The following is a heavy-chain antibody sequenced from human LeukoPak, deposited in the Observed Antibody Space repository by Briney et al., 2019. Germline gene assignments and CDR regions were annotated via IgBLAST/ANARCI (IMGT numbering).Heavy chain of an antibody. J-gene: IGHJ4*02. Sequence: GGSLRLSCAASGFTFSSYEMNWVRQAPGKGLEWVSYISSSGSYIYYADSVKGRFTISRDNSKNTLYLQMNSLRAEDTAVYYCARILDSAWGELGYWGQGTLVTVSS. D-gene: IGHD6-19*01. CDR3: ARILDSAWGELGY. CDR1: GFTFSSYE. CDR2: ISSSGSYI. V-gene: IGHV3-48*03.